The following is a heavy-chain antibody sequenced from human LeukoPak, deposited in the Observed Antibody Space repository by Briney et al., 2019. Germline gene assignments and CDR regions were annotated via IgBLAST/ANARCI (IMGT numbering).Heavy chain of an antibody. J-gene: IGHJ4*02. V-gene: IGHV4-59*12. Sequence: SETLSLTCTVSGGSISSYYWSWIRQPPGKGLEWIGYIYYSGSTNYNPSLKSRVTISVDTSKNQFSLKLSSVTAADTAVYYCARVTRRYYYGSGSYPYFDYWGQGTLVTVSS. CDR2: IYYSGST. CDR1: GGSISSYY. CDR3: ARVTRRYYYGSGSYPYFDY. D-gene: IGHD3-10*01.